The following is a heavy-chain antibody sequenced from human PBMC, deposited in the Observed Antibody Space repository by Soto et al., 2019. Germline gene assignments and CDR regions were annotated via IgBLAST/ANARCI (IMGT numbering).Heavy chain of an antibody. Sequence: SQTLSLTCSITGDSVSSNSAGWGWVRQSPSRGLEWLGRTYYRSKWYYEYAVSLRGRITINPDTSKNQYSLQLNPVAPEDTVVYFSARGEQYGGTMFDYWGQGTLVTVSS. CDR3: ARGEQYGGTMFDY. CDR2: TYYRSKWYY. D-gene: IGHD1-26*01. V-gene: IGHV6-1*01. CDR1: GDSVSSNSAG. J-gene: IGHJ4*01.